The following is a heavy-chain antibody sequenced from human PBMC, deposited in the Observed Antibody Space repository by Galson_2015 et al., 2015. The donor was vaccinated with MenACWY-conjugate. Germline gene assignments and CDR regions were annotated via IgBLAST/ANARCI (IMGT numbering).Heavy chain of an antibody. CDR2: ISSSSSHI. CDR1: GFTFSSYS. D-gene: IGHD3-22*01. CDR3: GRFANYYDGSLYSPP. V-gene: IGHV3-21*01. J-gene: IGHJ5*02. Sequence: SLRLSCAASGFTFSSYSMSWVRQAPGRGLEWVSSISSSSSHIYYADSVKGRLTISRDNAKNSLYLQMNSLRAEDTAVYYCGRFANYYDGSLYSPPWGREPLVPVSS.